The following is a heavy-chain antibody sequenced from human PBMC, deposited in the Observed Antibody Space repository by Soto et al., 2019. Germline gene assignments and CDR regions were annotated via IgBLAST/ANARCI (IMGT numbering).Heavy chain of an antibody. J-gene: IGHJ4*02. D-gene: IGHD3-10*01. CDR2: TYYNSKWYT. CDR3: AENYYASGSYYSCYHY. V-gene: IGHV6-1*01. CDR1: GDSVSSNSTA. Sequence: QVQLQQSGPGLVKPSQTLSLTCAISGDSVSSNSTAWNWIRQSPSRGREWLGRTYYNSKWYTDYAVSGKSRITINADTSKNHYSLNLNSVTPEDTSLYFCAENYYASGSYYSCYHYWGQGTRVTVSP.